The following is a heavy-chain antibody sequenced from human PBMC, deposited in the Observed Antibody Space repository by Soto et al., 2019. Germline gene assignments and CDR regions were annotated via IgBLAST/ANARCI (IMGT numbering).Heavy chain of an antibody. CDR3: SGVVQADYYGMDV. D-gene: IGHD3-3*01. CDR1: GGSISSSSYY. CDR2: IYYSGST. J-gene: IGHJ6*02. V-gene: IGHV4-39*01. Sequence: SETLSLTCTVSGGSISSSSYYWGWIRQPPGKGLEWIGSIYYSGSTYYNPSLKSRVTISVDTSKNQFSLKLSSVTAADTAVYYCSGVVQADYYGMDVWGQGTTVTVSS.